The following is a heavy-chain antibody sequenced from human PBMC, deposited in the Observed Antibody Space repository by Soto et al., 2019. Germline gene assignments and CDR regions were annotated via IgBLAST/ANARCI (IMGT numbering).Heavy chain of an antibody. D-gene: IGHD3-3*01. CDR2: IYYSGST. V-gene: IGHV4-31*03. J-gene: IGHJ6*03. CDR1: GGSISSGGYY. CDR3: ARAGGVFRFWSGYAPPYDYYYYYMDV. Sequence: SETLSLTCTVSGGSISSGGYYWSWIRQHPGKGLEWIGCIYYSGSTYYNPSLKSRVTISVDTSKNQFSLKLSSVTAADTAVYYCARAGGVFRFWSGYAPPYDYYYYYMDVWGKGTTVTVSS.